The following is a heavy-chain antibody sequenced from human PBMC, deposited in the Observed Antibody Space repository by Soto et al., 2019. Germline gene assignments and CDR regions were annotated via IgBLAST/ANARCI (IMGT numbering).Heavy chain of an antibody. CDR2: IYWDDDK. D-gene: IGHD3-10*01. Sequence: QFTLKESGPTLVKPTQTLTLTCTFSGFSLSTSGVGVGWIRQPPGKALEWLALIYWDDDKRYSPSLKSRLTITNDTAKKQVVRTMTNMDTVDPATYYSAHREWYGSGSLYPGTFASWGRGTLVTVSS. CDR1: GFSLSTSGVG. CDR3: AHREWYGSGSLYPGTFAS. J-gene: IGHJ4*02. V-gene: IGHV2-5*02.